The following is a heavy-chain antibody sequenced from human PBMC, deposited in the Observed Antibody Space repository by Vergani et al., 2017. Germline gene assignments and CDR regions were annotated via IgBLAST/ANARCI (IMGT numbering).Heavy chain of an antibody. J-gene: IGHJ2*01. V-gene: IGHV4-38-2*01. CDR1: DYSISSGYY. Sequence: QVQLQESGPGLVKPSETLSLTCAVSDYSISSGYYWGWIRQAPGKGLEWIGSIFHSGNTYSNPSLKSRVTISVDTSKNQLSLKLSSVTTADTAVYYCARGSRDWYFDLWGRGTLLTVSS. CDR3: ARGSRDWYFDL. CDR2: IFHSGNT. D-gene: IGHD5/OR15-5a*01.